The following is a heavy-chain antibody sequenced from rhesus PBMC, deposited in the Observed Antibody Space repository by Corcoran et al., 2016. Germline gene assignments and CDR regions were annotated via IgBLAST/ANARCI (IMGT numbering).Heavy chain of an antibody. V-gene: IGHV4-147*01. J-gene: IGHJ6*01. CDR2: IYGGSGST. Sequence: QVQLQESGPGLVKPSETLSLTCVVSGVSISSNYWNWIRQPPGKGLEWIGRIYGGSGSTRYTPSLTSRFTIATDTSKNQFSLKLGSVTAADTAMYYCASAYGLDSWGQGVVVTVSS. CDR1: GVSISSNY. CDR3: ASAYGLDS.